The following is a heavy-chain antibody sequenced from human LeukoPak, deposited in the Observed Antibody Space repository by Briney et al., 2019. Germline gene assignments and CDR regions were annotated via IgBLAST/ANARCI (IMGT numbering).Heavy chain of an antibody. J-gene: IGHJ6*03. D-gene: IGHD2-15*01. Sequence: ASVKVSCKASGYTFTGYYMHRVRQAPGQGLEWMGWINPNSGGTNYAQKFQGRVTMTRDTSISTAYMELSRLRSDDTAVYYCARVGYCSGGSCYGHYYMDVWGKGTTVTVSS. CDR1: GYTFTGYY. V-gene: IGHV1-2*02. CDR3: ARVGYCSGGSCYGHYYMDV. CDR2: INPNSGGT.